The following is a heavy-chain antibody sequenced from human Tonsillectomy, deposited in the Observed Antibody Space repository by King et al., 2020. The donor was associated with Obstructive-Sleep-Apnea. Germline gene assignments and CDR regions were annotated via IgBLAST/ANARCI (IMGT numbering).Heavy chain of an antibody. D-gene: IGHD6-13*01. CDR2: ISSSSSYI. Sequence: QLVQSGGGLVKPGGSLRLSCAASGFTFSSYSMNWVRQAPGKGLEWVSSISSSSSYIYYADSAKGRFTISRDNAKNSLYLQMNSLRAEDTAVYYCAREVGGIAAGDYWGQGTLVTVSS. CDR1: GFTFSSYS. J-gene: IGHJ4*02. V-gene: IGHV3-21*01. CDR3: AREVGGIAAGDY.